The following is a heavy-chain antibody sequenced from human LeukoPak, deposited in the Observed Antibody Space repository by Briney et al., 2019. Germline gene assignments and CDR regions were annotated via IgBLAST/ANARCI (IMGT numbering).Heavy chain of an antibody. CDR3: AREALEYYFDY. CDR2: INTNTGNP. CDR1: GYTFTSYA. V-gene: IGHV7-4-1*02. Sequence: ASVKVSCKASGYTFTSYAMNWVRQAPGQGLEWMGWINTNTGNPTYAQGFTGRFVFSLDTSVSTAYLQISSLKAGDTAAYYCAREALEYYFDYWGQGTLVTVSS. J-gene: IGHJ4*02. D-gene: IGHD5-24*01.